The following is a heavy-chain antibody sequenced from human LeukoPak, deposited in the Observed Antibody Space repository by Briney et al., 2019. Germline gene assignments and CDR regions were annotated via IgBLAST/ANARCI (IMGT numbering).Heavy chain of an antibody. CDR2: IYHSGST. CDR1: GYSISSGYY. D-gene: IGHD5-24*01. V-gene: IGHV4-38-2*02. Sequence: SETLSLTCTVSGYSISSGYYWGWIRQPPGKGLEWIGSIYHSGSTYYNPSLKSRVTISVDTSKNQFSLKLSSVTAADTAVYYCARGVEMATIAYWGQGTLVTVSS. J-gene: IGHJ4*02. CDR3: ARGVEMATIAY.